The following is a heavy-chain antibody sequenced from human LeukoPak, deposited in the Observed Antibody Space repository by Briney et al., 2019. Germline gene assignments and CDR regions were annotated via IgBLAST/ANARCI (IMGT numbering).Heavy chain of an antibody. V-gene: IGHV3-21*01. CDR3: ARGLYGSPGDN. CDR1: GFTFSSYS. D-gene: IGHD1-26*01. J-gene: IGHJ4*02. CDR2: ISSSSSYI. Sequence: PGGSLRLSCAASGFTFSSYSMNWVRQAPGKGLEWVSSISSSSSYIYSADSVKGRFTISRDNAKNTLYLQMNSLRAEDTAVYYCARGLYGSPGDNWGQGTLVSVSS.